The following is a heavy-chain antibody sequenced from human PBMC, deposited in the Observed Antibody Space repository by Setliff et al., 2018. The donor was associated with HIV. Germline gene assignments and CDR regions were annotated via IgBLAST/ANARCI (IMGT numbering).Heavy chain of an antibody. V-gene: IGHV3-30*02. CDR3: ASARIPTGGTSTSLDF. CDR2: IRNDGSNE. D-gene: IGHD1-1*01. J-gene: IGHJ4*02. CDR1: GFTFSSYG. Sequence: GGSLRLSCAASGFTFSSYGMHWVRQVPGKGLEWVAFIRNDGSNEYYIDSVKGRFTISRDDSKNTVFLQLDTLRREDTAVYYCASARIPTGGTSTSLDFWGQGALVTVSS.